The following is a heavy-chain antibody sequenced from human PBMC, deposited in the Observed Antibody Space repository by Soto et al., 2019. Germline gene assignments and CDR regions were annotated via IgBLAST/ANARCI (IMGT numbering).Heavy chain of an antibody. CDR1: GFTFDDYA. V-gene: IGHV3-9*01. D-gene: IGHD6-19*01. CDR3: AKDIGSVRIAVAATGYDYYYYYKDV. CDR2: ISWNSGSI. Sequence: AGGSLRLSCAASGFTFDDYAMHWVRQAPGKGLEWVSGISWNSGSIGYADYVKGRFTISRDNAKNSLYLQMNSLRAEDTALYYCAKDIGSVRIAVAATGYDYYYYYKDVWGKGTTVTGSS. J-gene: IGHJ6*03.